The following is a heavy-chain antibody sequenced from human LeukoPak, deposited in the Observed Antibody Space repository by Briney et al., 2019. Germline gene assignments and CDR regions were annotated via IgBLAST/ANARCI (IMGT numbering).Heavy chain of an antibody. V-gene: IGHV1-69*02. J-gene: IGHJ4*02. CDR2: IIPILGIA. CDR3: ARGGGSSWGGGGVDY. CDR1: GGTFSSYT. Sequence: SVKVSCKASGGTFSSYTISWVRQAPGQGLEWMGRIIPILGIANYAQKFQGRVTITADKSTSTAYMELSSLRSEVTAVYYCARGGGSSWGGGGVDYWGQGTLVTVSS. D-gene: IGHD6-13*01.